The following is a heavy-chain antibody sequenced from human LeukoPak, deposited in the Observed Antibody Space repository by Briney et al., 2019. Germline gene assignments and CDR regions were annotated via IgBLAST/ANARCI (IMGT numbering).Heavy chain of an antibody. Sequence: GGSLRLSCAASGFTFSDYYMSWIRQAPGKGLEWISYINTSGSTIYYADSVKGRFTISRDNAKNSLYLQMNSLRPEDTAVYYCATRFYCGGDCYSSHGMDVWGPGTTVTVSS. CDR1: GFTFSDYY. D-gene: IGHD2-21*02. J-gene: IGHJ6*02. V-gene: IGHV3-11*01. CDR2: INTSGSTI. CDR3: ATRFYCGGDCYSSHGMDV.